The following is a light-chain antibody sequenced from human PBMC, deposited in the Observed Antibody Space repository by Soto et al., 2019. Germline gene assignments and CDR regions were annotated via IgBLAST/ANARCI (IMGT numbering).Light chain of an antibody. CDR1: QSVARD. J-gene: IGKJ2*01. CDR3: PQYTISWYT. V-gene: IGKV3-20*01. CDR2: RAF. Sequence: EIVLTQSPGTLSFSPGETATLSCRASQSVARDLSWYQQKPGQAPRRRIFRAFIGATGIPDRFSGRWSGKDFTLTINGLESDDSAVYYCPQYTISWYTCGRGTKLEIK.